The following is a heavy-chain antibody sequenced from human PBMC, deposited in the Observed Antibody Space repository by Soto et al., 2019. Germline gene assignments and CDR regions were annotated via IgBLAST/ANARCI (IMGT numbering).Heavy chain of an antibody. J-gene: IGHJ5*02. CDR3: ARHTYYDFWSGYSTYNWFDP. CDR1: GGSISSYY. D-gene: IGHD3-3*01. V-gene: IGHV4-59*08. Sequence: SETLSLTCTVSGGSISSYYWSWIRQPPGKGLEWIGYIYYSGSTNYNPSLKSRVTISVDTSKNQFSLKLSSVTAADTAVYYCARHTYYDFWSGYSTYNWFDPWGQGTLVTVS. CDR2: IYYSGST.